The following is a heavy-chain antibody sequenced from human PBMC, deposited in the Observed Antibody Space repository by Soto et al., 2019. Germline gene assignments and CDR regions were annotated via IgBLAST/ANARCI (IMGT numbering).Heavy chain of an antibody. CDR1: GFTFSSYS. J-gene: IGHJ5*02. CDR3: ARGGLVVVVAAPYNWFDP. D-gene: IGHD2-15*01. V-gene: IGHV3-48*02. Sequence: GVLRLSCAASGFTFSSYSMNWVRQAPGKGLEWVSYISSSSSTIYYADSVKGRFTISRDNAKNSLYLQMNSLRDEDTAVYYCARGGLVVVVAAPYNWFDPWGQGTLVTVSS. CDR2: ISSSSSTI.